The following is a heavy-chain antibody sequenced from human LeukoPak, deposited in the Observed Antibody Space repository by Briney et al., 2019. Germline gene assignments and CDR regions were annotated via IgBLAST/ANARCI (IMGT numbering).Heavy chain of an antibody. Sequence: SETLSLTCAVYGGSFSDYYWSWIRQPPGKGLEWIGEINHTGSTNYNPSLKSRVTISVDTSKNQFSLKLSSVTAADTAVYYCAREGIAEAKNFDYWGQGTLVTVSS. CDR2: INHTGST. J-gene: IGHJ4*02. CDR1: GGSFSDYY. V-gene: IGHV4-34*01. CDR3: AREGIAEAKNFDY. D-gene: IGHD6-13*01.